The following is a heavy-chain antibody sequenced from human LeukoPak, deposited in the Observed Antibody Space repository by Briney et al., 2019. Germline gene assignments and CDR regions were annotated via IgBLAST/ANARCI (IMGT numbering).Heavy chain of an antibody. CDR1: GGSISSSSYY. D-gene: IGHD2-15*01. Sequence: SETLSLTCTVSGGSISSSSYYWGWIRQPPGKGLEWIGSIYYSGSTYYNPPLKSRVTISVDTSKNQLSLKLSSVTAADTAVYYCAREPRYCSGGSCYRVSRWGQGTLVTVSS. J-gene: IGHJ4*02. CDR3: AREPRYCSGGSCYRVSR. CDR2: IYYSGST. V-gene: IGHV4-39*07.